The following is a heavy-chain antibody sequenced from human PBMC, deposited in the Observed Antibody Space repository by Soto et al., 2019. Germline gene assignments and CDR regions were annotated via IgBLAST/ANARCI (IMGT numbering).Heavy chain of an antibody. CDR1: GGFVSSGSYY. Sequence: QVQLQQWGAGLLKPSETLSLTCAVYGGFVSSGSYYWSWIRQPPGKGLEWIGEMSHSGGTHFNPFLKRRVTISVDTSTNQFSLKMSSVTAADTALYYCARVERGTATTVVDAFDIWGPGTMVTVSS. D-gene: IGHD1-1*01. J-gene: IGHJ3*02. V-gene: IGHV4-34*01. CDR3: ARVERGTATTVVDAFDI. CDR2: MSHSGGT.